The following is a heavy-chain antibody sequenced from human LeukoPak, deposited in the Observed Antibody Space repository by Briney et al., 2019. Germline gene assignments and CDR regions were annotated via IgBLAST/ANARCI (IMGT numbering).Heavy chain of an antibody. Sequence: PGGSLRLSCAASGFTVSNNYMSWVRQAPGKGLEWVSIIHSGGSTYYADSVKGRFTISRDNSKNTLYLQMNSLRAEDTAVYYCTTDIHSSSWYGDYWGQGTLVTVSS. CDR2: IHSGGST. V-gene: IGHV3-53*01. D-gene: IGHD6-13*01. CDR1: GFTVSNNY. J-gene: IGHJ4*02. CDR3: TTDIHSSSWYGDY.